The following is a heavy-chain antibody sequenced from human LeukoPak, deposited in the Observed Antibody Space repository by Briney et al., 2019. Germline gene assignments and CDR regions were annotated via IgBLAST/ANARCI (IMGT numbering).Heavy chain of an antibody. CDR2: TYYRSTWYN. D-gene: IGHD2-2*01. CDR1: VDSVSSNSVT. CDR3: ARRLTQYDCFDP. V-gene: IGHV6-1*01. J-gene: IGHJ5*02. Sequence: SQTLSLTCAISVDSVSSNSVTWNWIRRTPSRGLEWLGRTYYRSTWYNDYAVSVRGRITVNPDTSKNQFSLHLNSVTPEDTAVYYCARRLTQYDCFDPWGQGILVTVSS.